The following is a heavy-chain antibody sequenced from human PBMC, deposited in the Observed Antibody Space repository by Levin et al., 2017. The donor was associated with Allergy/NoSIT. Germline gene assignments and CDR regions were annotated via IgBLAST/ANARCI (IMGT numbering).Heavy chain of an antibody. CDR3: ARGIAVAGLTYFDY. CDR1: GGSFSGYY. D-gene: IGHD6-19*01. J-gene: IGHJ4*02. V-gene: IGHV4-34*01. Sequence: SQTLSLTCAVYGGSFSGYYWSWIRQPPGKGLEWIGEINHSGSTNYNPSLKSRVTISVDTSKNQFSLKLSSVTAADTAVYYCARGIAVAGLTYFDYWGQGTLVTVSS. CDR2: INHSGST.